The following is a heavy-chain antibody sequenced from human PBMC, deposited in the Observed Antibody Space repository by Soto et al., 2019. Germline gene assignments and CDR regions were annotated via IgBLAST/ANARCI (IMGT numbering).Heavy chain of an antibody. CDR3: ARPPFPGCINGVCYPCDH. J-gene: IGHJ4*02. CDR1: GYTFTHYY. CDR2: INPSGGST. D-gene: IGHD2-8*01. Sequence: QVQLVQSGAEVKKPGASVKVSCKASGYTFTHYYIHWVRQAPGQGLELMGMINPSGGSTDYAQKFQVRVTMTTDTSTTTVYMELSSLRSDDTAVYYCARPPFPGCINGVCYPCDHWGQGTLLTVSS. V-gene: IGHV1-46*01.